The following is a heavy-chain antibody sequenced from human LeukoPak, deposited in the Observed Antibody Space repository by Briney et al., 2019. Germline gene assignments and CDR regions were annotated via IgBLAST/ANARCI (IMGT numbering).Heavy chain of an antibody. J-gene: IGHJ5*02. D-gene: IGHD5-12*01. CDR3: ARGATENWFDP. CDR2: ISAYNGNT. Sequence: GASVKVSCKASGYKFTSYGISWVRQAPGQGLDWMGWISAYNGNTNYAHNLQGRVTMTTDTSTSTAYMELRSLRSDGTAVYYCARGATENWFDPWGQGTLVTVSS. CDR1: GYKFTSYG. V-gene: IGHV1-18*01.